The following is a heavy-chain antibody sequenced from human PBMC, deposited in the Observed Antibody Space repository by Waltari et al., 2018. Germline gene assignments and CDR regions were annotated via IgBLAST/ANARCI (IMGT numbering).Heavy chain of an antibody. CDR3: ARDREEYYGSSGFLEY. V-gene: IGHV3-30*01. D-gene: IGHD3-22*01. J-gene: IGHJ4*02. Sequence: QVQLVESGGGVVQPGRSLRLSCAASGFTFGSYAMPWVRQAPGKGLEWVAVISYDGRNKQYADSVKGRITTSRDNSKNTLYLQMNSLRAEDTAVYSCARDREEYYGSSGFLEYWGQGTLVTVSS. CDR1: GFTFGSYA. CDR2: ISYDGRNK.